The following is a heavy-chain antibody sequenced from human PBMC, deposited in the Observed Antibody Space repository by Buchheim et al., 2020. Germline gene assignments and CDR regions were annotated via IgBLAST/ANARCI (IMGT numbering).Heavy chain of an antibody. V-gene: IGHV4-59*08. CDR2: IYYSGST. CDR3: ARIVSAPLTVSGGFDH. D-gene: IGHD6-19*01. CDR1: GGSIRSNY. J-gene: IGHJ4*02. Sequence: QVQLQESGPGLVKPSETLSLTCSVSGGSIRSNYWSWIRQPPGKGLEWIGYIYYSGSTNYNLSLKSRVTISVDTSKNQFSLQLRYVTAADTAVYYCARIVSAPLTVSGGFDHWGQG.